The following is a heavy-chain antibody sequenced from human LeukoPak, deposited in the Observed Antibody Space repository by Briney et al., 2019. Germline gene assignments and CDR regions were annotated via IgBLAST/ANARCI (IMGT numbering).Heavy chain of an antibody. Sequence: PSGTLSLTCAVSGGSISSSNWWSWVRQPPGKGLEWIGEIYHSGGTNHNPSLKSRVTISVDKSKNQFSLKLSSVTAADTAVYYCARVTSDYYGSGSYSWAFDYWGQGTLVTVSS. V-gene: IGHV4-4*02. D-gene: IGHD3-10*01. CDR3: ARVTSDYYGSGSYSWAFDY. CDR2: IYHSGGT. CDR1: GGSISSSNW. J-gene: IGHJ4*02.